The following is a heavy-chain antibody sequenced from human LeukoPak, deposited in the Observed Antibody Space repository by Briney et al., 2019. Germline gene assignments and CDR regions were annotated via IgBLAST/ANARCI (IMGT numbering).Heavy chain of an antibody. Sequence: NSSETLSLTCTVSGGSISSSSYYWGWIRQPPGKELEWIGSIYYSGSTYYNPSLKSRVTISVDTSKNQFSLKLSSVTAADTAVYYCARVGFCTSNKCYSYYYYGMDVWGQGTTVTVSS. CDR1: GGSISSSSYY. D-gene: IGHD2-2*02. J-gene: IGHJ6*02. V-gene: IGHV4-39*07. CDR3: ARVGFCTSNKCYSYYYYGMDV. CDR2: IYYSGST.